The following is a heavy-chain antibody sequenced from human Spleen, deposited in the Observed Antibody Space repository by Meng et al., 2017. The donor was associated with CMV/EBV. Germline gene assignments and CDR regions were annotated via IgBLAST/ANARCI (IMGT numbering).Heavy chain of an antibody. CDR2: IRYDGTNK. D-gene: IGHD2-2*01. V-gene: IGHV3-30*02. CDR3: AKSSIMLPVSPFDT. Sequence: GESLKISCAASGFTFNKFAMNWVRQAPGKGLEWVALIRYDGTNKYYADSVKGRFTISRDNSKDTLYLHMTGLRAEDTAVYYCAKSSIMLPVSPFDTWGQGTMVTVSS. J-gene: IGHJ3*02. CDR1: GFTFNKFA.